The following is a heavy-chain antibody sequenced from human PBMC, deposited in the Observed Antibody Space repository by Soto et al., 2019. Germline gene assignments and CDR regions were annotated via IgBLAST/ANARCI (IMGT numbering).Heavy chain of an antibody. Sequence: QVQLQESGPGLVKPSQTLSLACTVSGGSIGSGGYYWSWIRQHPGKGLEWIGYIYYLGSTYYNPSLKSRVTISVDTSKKQFSLKLSSVTAADTAVYYCARFYMVRGVMSAFDIWGQGTMVTVSS. CDR2: IYYLGST. V-gene: IGHV4-31*03. CDR1: GGSIGSGGYY. CDR3: ARFYMVRGVMSAFDI. J-gene: IGHJ3*02. D-gene: IGHD3-10*01.